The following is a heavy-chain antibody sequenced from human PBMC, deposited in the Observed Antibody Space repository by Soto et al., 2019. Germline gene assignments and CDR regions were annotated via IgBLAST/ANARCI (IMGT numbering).Heavy chain of an antibody. V-gene: IGHV3-23*01. CDR3: AKDTGGSNPNWFDP. CDR1: GFTFNTYA. CDR2: ISGSGGTT. D-gene: IGHD1-26*01. Sequence: EVQLLESGGGLVQPGGSLRLSCAASGFTFNTYAMSWVRQAPGKGLEWVSAISGSGGTTYYPDSVKGRFAISRDNSKNTLYLQISSLRAEDTAMYYCAKDTGGSNPNWFDPWGQGTLVAVSS. J-gene: IGHJ5*02.